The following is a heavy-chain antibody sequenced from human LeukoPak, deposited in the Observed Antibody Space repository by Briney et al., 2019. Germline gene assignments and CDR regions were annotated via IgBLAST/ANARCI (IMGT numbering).Heavy chain of an antibody. CDR3: ARRGTALVIIYDGFHV. J-gene: IGHJ3*01. D-gene: IGHD1-26*01. V-gene: IGHV4-59*08. CDR1: GDSFSRYC. CDR2: ISYNGNT. Sequence: SETLTLTCTVSGDSFSRYCWNWIRHTPGKGLEWIAYISYNGNTHFNPSLKSRATVTRETSQNEFSLMLTSVTAADTAVYFCARRGTALVIIYDGFHVWGQGTAVTVSS.